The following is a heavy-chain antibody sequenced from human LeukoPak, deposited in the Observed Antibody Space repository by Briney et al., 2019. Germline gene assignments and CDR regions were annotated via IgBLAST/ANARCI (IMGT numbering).Heavy chain of an antibody. D-gene: IGHD1-26*01. CDR1: GGSISGISYY. CDR2: IYYSGST. CDR3: ARQGVVGATGFDY. V-gene: IGHV4-39*01. Sequence: SETLSLTCSVSGGSISGISYYWGWTRQPPEKGLEWIGNIYYSGSTYNNPSLESPVIISVDTSKNQFSLKLTSVTAADTAVYYCARQGVVGATGFDYWGQGTLVTVSS. J-gene: IGHJ4*02.